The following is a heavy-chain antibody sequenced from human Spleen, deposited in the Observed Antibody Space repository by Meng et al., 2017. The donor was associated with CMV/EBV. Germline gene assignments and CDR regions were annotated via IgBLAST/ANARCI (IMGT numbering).Heavy chain of an antibody. CDR1: GFTVSSNY. V-gene: IGHV3-66*02. Sequence: GESLKISCAASGFTVSSNYMSWVRQAPGKGLEWVAVIYSGGSTYYADSVKGRFTISRDNSKNTLYLQMNRLRAEDTAVYYCARATGEWYYGMDVWGQGTTVTVSS. D-gene: IGHD7-27*01. J-gene: IGHJ6*02. CDR3: ARATGEWYYGMDV. CDR2: IYSGGST.